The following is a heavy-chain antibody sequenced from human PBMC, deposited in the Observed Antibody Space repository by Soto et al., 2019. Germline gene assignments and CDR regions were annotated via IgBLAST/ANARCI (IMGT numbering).Heavy chain of an antibody. V-gene: IGHV5-51*01. CDR2: IYPGDSDT. J-gene: IGHJ6*02. CDR1: GYSFTSYW. CDR3: ASSGILAYCGGDCYNYYYYYGMDV. D-gene: IGHD2-21*02. Sequence: GESLKISCKGSGYSFTSYWIGWVRQMPVKGLEWMGIIYPGDSDTRYSPSFQGQVTISADRSISTAYLQWSSLKASDTAMYYCASSGILAYCGGDCYNYYYYYGMDVWGQGTTVTVSS.